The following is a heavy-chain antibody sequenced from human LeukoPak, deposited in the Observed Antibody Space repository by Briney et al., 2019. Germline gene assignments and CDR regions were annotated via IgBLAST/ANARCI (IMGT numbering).Heavy chain of an antibody. CDR3: ARDISDAFDI. D-gene: IGHD3-9*01. J-gene: IGHJ3*02. Sequence: GGSLRLSCAASGFTFSSYWMTWVRQAPGKGLECVANIKHDGSQNYYVDSVKGRFAISRDNAKNSLYLQVNSLRAEDTAVYYCARDISDAFDIWGQGTMVTVSS. CDR2: IKHDGSQN. V-gene: IGHV3-7*05. CDR1: GFTFSSYW.